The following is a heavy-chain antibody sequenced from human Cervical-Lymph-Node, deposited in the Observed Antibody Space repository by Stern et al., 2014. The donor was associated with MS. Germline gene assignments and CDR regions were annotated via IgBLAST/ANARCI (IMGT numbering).Heavy chain of an antibody. CDR2: IGWDDDK. V-gene: IGHV2-70*04. Sequence: ESGPALVKPTQTLTLTCTFSGFSLSTSGMRVNWIRQPPGKALEWLARIGWDDDKFYSTSLKTRLTISKDTSKNQVVLTMTNMDPVDTATYYCARTTYCSGGSCYPDYWGQGTLVTVSS. D-gene: IGHD2-15*01. CDR3: ARTTYCSGGSCYPDY. J-gene: IGHJ4*02. CDR1: GFSLSTSGMR.